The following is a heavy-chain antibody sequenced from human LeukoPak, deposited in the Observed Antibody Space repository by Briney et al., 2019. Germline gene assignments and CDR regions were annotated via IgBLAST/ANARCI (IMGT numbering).Heavy chain of an antibody. CDR1: GASISGGTYY. V-gene: IGHV4-39*01. Sequence: SETLSLTCSVSGASISGGTYYWGWIRQPPGEGLEWIGSIYYTGSTYDNPSLKSRVTISVDTSKNQFSLKLSSVTAADTAVYYCARRGGSGRAFDYWGQGTLVTVSS. CDR2: IYYTGST. D-gene: IGHD1-26*01. CDR3: ARRGGSGRAFDY. J-gene: IGHJ4*02.